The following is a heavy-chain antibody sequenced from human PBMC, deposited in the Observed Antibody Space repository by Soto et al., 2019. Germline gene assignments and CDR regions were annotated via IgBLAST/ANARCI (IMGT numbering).Heavy chain of an antibody. CDR2: IYYSGST. CDR1: GGSISSGDYY. V-gene: IGHV4-30-4*01. CDR3: ARMDSSSWYAFDI. J-gene: IGHJ3*02. Sequence: SETLSLTCTVSGGSISSGDYYWSWIRQPPGKGLEWIGYIYYSGSTYYNPSLKSRVTISVDTSKNQFSLKLSSVTAADTAVYYCARMDSSSWYAFDIWGQGTMVTVSS. D-gene: IGHD6-13*01.